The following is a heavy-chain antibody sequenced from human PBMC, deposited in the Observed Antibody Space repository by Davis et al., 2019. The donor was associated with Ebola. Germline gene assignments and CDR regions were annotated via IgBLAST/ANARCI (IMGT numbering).Heavy chain of an antibody. CDR1: GGSISSSSYY. J-gene: IGHJ4*02. CDR3: ARWGEVLRFLEWFSDY. Sequence: SETLSLTCTVSGGSISSSSYYWGWIRQPPGKGLEWIGSIYYSGSTYYNPSLKSRVTISVDTSKNQFSLKLSSVTAADTAVYYCARWGEVLRFLEWFSDYWGQGTLVTVSS. CDR2: IYYSGST. V-gene: IGHV4-39*07. D-gene: IGHD3-3*01.